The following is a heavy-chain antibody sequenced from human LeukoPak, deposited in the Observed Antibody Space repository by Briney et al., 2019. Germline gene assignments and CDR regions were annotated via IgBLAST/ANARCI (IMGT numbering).Heavy chain of an antibody. J-gene: IGHJ4*02. V-gene: IGHV1-69*01. Sequence: GSSVKVSCKASGGSFISYAISWVRQAPGQGLEWMGGIIPIFGTANYAQKFQGRVTITADESTSTAYMELSSLRSEDTAVYYCARDRSGGYADYWGQGTLVTVSS. CDR1: GGSFISYA. CDR3: ARDRSGGYADY. D-gene: IGHD5-12*01. CDR2: IIPIFGTA.